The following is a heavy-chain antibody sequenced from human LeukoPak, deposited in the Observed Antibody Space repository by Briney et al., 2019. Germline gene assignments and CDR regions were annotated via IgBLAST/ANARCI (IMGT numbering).Heavy chain of an antibody. V-gene: IGHV1-69*04. CDR3: ARDLEPWPEKNWFDP. CDR2: IIPIFGIA. CDR1: GGTFSSYA. Sequence: SVKVSCKASGGTFSSYAISWVRQAPGQGLEWMGRIIPIFGIANYAQKFQGRVTITADKSTSTAYMELSSPRSEDTAVYYCARDLEPWPEKNWFDPWGQGTLVTVSS. J-gene: IGHJ5*02. D-gene: IGHD1-14*01.